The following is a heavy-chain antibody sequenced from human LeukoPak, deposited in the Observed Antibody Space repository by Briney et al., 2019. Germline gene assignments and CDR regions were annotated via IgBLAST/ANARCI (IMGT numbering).Heavy chain of an antibody. V-gene: IGHV3-64D*09. CDR1: GSTFSSYA. J-gene: IGHJ4*02. CDR2: ISTDGGST. CDR3: VICIAAAGSFDY. D-gene: IGHD6-13*01. Sequence: GGSLRLSCSASGSTFSSYAIHWVRQAPGRGLEYVSAISTDGGSTYYADSVKGRFTISRDNSETTLYLQMSSLRAEDTAVYYCVICIAAAGSFDYWGQGTLVTVSS.